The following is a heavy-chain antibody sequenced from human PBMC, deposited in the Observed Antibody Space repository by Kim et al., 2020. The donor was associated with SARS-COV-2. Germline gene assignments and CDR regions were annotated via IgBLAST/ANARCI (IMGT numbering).Heavy chain of an antibody. V-gene: IGHV3-7*01. D-gene: IGHD3-3*01. CDR3: ARVGYDFWSDQSYYYYYGMDV. Sequence: GGSLRLSCAASGFTFSSYWMSWVRQAPGKGLEWVANIKQDGSEKYYVDSVKGRFTISRDNAKNSLYLQMNSLRAEDTAVYYCARVGYDFWSDQSYYYYYGMDVWGQGTTVTVSS. CDR2: IKQDGSEK. J-gene: IGHJ6*02. CDR1: GFTFSSYW.